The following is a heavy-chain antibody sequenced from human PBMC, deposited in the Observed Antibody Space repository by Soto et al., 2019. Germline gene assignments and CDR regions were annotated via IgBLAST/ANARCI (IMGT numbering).Heavy chain of an antibody. CDR2: TYYRSKWYN. J-gene: IGHJ6*02. CDR1: GDSVSSNSAA. CDR3: ARSSGSGYSYVYCYYYGMDV. D-gene: IGHD5-18*01. Sequence: PSQTLSLTCAISGDSVSSNSAAWNWIRQSPSRGLEWLGRTYYRSKWYNDYAVSVKSRITINPDTSKNQFSLQLNSVTPEDTAVYYCARSSGSGYSYVYCYYYGMDVWGQGTTVTVSS. V-gene: IGHV6-1*01.